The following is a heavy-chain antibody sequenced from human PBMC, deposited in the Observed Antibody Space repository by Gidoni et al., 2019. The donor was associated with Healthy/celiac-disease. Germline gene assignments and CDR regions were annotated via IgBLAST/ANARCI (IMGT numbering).Heavy chain of an antibody. J-gene: IGHJ3*02. Sequence: QVQLVESGGGVVQPGRSLRLSCAASGFTFSSYGMHWVRQAPGKGLEWLAVISYDGSNKYYADSVQVRFTISRYNSKNPLYLQMNSLRAEDTAVYYCAKGPDAFDIWGQGTMVTVSS. CDR3: AKGPDAFDI. V-gene: IGHV3-30*18. CDR2: ISYDGSNK. CDR1: GFTFSSYG.